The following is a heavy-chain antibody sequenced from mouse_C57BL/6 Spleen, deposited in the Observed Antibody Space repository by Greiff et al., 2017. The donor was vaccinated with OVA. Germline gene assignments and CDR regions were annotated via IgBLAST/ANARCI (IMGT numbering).Heavy chain of an antibody. V-gene: IGHV3-6*01. CDR3: ARELAGALPFDV. Sequence: DVKLVESGPGLVKPSQSLSLTCSVTGYSITSGYYWNWIRQFPGNKLEWMGYISYDGSNNYNPSLKNRISITRDTSKNQFFLKLNSVTTEDTATYYCARELAGALPFDVWGTGTTVTVSS. CDR2: ISYDGSN. D-gene: IGHD4-1*01. J-gene: IGHJ1*03. CDR1: GYSITSGYY.